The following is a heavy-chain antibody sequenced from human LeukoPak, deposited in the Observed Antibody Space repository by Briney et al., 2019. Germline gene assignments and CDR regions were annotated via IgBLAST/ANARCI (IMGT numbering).Heavy chain of an antibody. CDR2: ISSGSSYI. Sequence: GGSLRLSCAASGFTFSSYGMHWVRQAPGKGLEWVSSISSGSSYIYYPDSVKGRFTISRDNAKNSLYLQMNSLRAEDTAVYYCARSGILAAIHYFDYWGQGTLVTVSS. D-gene: IGHD2-2*01. CDR1: GFTFSSYG. CDR3: ARSGILAAIHYFDY. J-gene: IGHJ4*02. V-gene: IGHV3-21*01.